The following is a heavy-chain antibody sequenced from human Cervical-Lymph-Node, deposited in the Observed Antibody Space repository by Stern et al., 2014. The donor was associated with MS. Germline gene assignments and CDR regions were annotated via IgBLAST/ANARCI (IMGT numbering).Heavy chain of an antibody. CDR1: GG. CDR2: IIPFVGTGTV. J-gene: IGHJ5*02. V-gene: IGHV1-69*06. Sequence: QVQLVESGADVKKPGSSVRVSCKASGGISWLRQAPGQGLEWMGGIIPFVGTGTVNYAQNFQGRITIIADTSTNTTYMELGSLRFDDTAVYYCARGAGDNWFDPWGQGTLVSVSS. D-gene: IGHD3-10*01. CDR3: ARGAGDNWFDP.